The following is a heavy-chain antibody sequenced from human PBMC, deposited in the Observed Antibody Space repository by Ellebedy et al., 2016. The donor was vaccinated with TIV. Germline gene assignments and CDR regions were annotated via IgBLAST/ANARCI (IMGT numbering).Heavy chain of an antibody. CDR1: GGSISSGGYY. CDR3: ARFPLAAGGFDY. Sequence: MPSETLSLTCTVSGGSISSGGYYWSWIRQHPGKGLEWIGYFYYSGSTYYNPSLKSRVTISIDTSKDHFSLKLSSVTAADTAVYYCARFPLAAGGFDYWGQGTLVTVSS. CDR2: FYYSGST. V-gene: IGHV4-31*03. J-gene: IGHJ4*02. D-gene: IGHD6-13*01.